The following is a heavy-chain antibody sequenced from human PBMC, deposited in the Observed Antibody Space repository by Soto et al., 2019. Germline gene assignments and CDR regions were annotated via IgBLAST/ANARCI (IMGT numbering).Heavy chain of an antibody. J-gene: IGHJ5*02. V-gene: IGHV1-69*12. Sequence: QVQLVQSGAAVKKPGSSVKVSCKASGGTFSSYAISWVRQAPGQGLEWMGGIIPIIGTANYAQKFQGRVTITADESTSTAYMEGSSLRSEDTAVYYCARGVAARRKAFDPWGPGTLVTVSS. CDR3: ARGVAARRKAFDP. CDR2: IIPIIGTA. D-gene: IGHD6-6*01. CDR1: GGTFSSYA.